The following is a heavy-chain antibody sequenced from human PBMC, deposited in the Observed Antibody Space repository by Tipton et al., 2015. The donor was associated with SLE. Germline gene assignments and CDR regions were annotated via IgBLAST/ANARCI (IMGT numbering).Heavy chain of an antibody. D-gene: IGHD2-2*02. CDR3: ARGREYQLLYCAFDI. Sequence: TLSLTCTVSGASISSYYWSWIRQPPGKGLEWIGYIYYSGSTNYNPSLKSRVTISVDTSKNQFSLMLSSVTAADTAVYYCARGREYQLLYCAFDIWGQGTMVTVSS. J-gene: IGHJ3*02. CDR1: GASISSYY. CDR2: IYYSGST. V-gene: IGHV4-59*12.